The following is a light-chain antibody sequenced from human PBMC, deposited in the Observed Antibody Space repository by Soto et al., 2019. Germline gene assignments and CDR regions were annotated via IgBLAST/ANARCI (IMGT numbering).Light chain of an antibody. CDR1: QSVSSSC. Sequence: EIVLTQSPGTLSLSPGERATLSCRASQSVSSSCLAWYQQKPGQAPRLLIYGASSRATGIPDRFSGSESGTDFTLTISRLEPEDFALYYCQQYASSPLTFGGGTKVEIK. V-gene: IGKV3-20*01. CDR3: QQYASSPLT. J-gene: IGKJ4*01. CDR2: GAS.